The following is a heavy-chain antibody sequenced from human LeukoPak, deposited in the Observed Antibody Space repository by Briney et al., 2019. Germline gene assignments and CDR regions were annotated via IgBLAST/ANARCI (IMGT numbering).Heavy chain of an antibody. D-gene: IGHD6-13*01. CDR3: AKVLSWYGGFDI. Sequence: PGTSLRLSCAASGFTFNNFAMHWVRQAPGKGLEWVAVISYDGNNKYYADSVRGRFTISRDNSKNTLSLQMNSLRGEDTAVYYCAKVLSWYGGFDIWGQGTMVTVSS. V-gene: IGHV3-30*18. J-gene: IGHJ3*02. CDR2: ISYDGNNK. CDR1: GFTFNNFA.